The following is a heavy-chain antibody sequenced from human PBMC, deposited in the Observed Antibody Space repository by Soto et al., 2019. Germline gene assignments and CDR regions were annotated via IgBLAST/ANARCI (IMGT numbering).Heavy chain of an antibody. CDR1: GYTFTSYG. CDR3: ASVRGYSSWADIDFDY. Sequence: QVQLVQSGAEAKKPGASVKVSCKASGYTFTSYGISWVRQAPGQGLEWMGWISAYNGNTNYAQKLQGRVTMTKDTSTSTADMELRSLRSDDTAVYYCASVRGYSSWADIDFDYWGQGTLVTVSS. D-gene: IGHD5-18*01. V-gene: IGHV1-18*01. CDR2: ISAYNGNT. J-gene: IGHJ4*02.